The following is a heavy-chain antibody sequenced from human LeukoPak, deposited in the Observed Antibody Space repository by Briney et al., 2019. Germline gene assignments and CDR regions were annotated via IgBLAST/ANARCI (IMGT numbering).Heavy chain of an antibody. Sequence: SETLSLTCAVYGGSFSGYYWSWIRQPPGKGLEWIGEINHSGSTNYNPSLKSRVTISVDTSKNQFSLKLSSVTAADTAVYYCAAQILLCHYYWGQGALVTVSS. D-gene: IGHD2/OR15-2a*01. CDR2: INHSGST. CDR1: GGSFSGYY. J-gene: IGHJ4*02. CDR3: AAQILLCHYY. V-gene: IGHV4-34*01.